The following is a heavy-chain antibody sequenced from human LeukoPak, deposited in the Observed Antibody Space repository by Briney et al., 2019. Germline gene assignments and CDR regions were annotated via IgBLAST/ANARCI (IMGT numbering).Heavy chain of an antibody. CDR3: ARYSSSWYGDGMDV. Sequence: GGSLRLSCAASGFTVSSNYMSWVRQAPGKGLEWVSVIYSGGKTFYADSVKGRFTISRDNSKNTLYLQMNSLRAEDTAVYYCARYSSSWYGDGMDVWGRGTTVTVSS. CDR1: GFTVSSNY. V-gene: IGHV3-53*01. D-gene: IGHD6-13*01. J-gene: IGHJ6*02. CDR2: IYSGGKT.